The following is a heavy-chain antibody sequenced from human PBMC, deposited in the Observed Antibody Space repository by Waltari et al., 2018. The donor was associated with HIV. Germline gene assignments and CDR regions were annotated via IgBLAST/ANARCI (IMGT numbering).Heavy chain of an antibody. V-gene: IGHV4-59*01. CDR2: LYYRGST. Sequence: QVQLQASGPGLVKPSETLSLTCTVSGGSIRSYYWSWIRQPPGKGLEWIGYLYYRGSTTHNPPLKSRVTISVATSKNQFSRKLSSVTAADTAVYYCARAPWASWGFDYWGQGTLVTGSS. CDR3: ARAPWASWGFDY. J-gene: IGHJ4*02. D-gene: IGHD6-13*01. CDR1: GGSIRSYY.